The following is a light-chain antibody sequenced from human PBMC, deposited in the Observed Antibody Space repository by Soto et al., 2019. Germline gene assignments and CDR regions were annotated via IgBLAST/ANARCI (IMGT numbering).Light chain of an antibody. Sequence: DLQMTQSPSTLSASVGDRVTITCRASQSISSWLAWYQQKPGKAPKLLIYKASSLESGVPSRFSDSGSGTEFTLTNSSLQPDDFATYYCQPYNSYWTFGQGTKVEIK. V-gene: IGKV1-5*03. CDR1: QSISSW. CDR2: KAS. J-gene: IGKJ1*01. CDR3: QPYNSYWT.